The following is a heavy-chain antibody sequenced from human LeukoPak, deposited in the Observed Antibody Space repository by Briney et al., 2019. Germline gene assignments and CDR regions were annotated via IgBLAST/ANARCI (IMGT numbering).Heavy chain of an antibody. CDR1: GFTLSSYA. V-gene: IGHV3-23*01. Sequence: GGSLRLSCAASGFTLSSYAMTWVRQAPGKGLEWVSFISGTGGSTYYADSVRGRFTISRDNSKNTLFLQMNSLRAEDTAVYYCAKDRARNYGSGSYFDFWGQGTLVVVSS. CDR2: ISGTGGST. J-gene: IGHJ4*02. CDR3: AKDRARNYGSGSYFDF. D-gene: IGHD3-10*01.